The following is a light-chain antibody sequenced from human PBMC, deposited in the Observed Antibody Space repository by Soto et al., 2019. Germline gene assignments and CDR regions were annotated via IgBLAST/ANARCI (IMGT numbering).Light chain of an antibody. CDR2: EVN. Sequence: QSAPTQPASVSGSPGQSITISCTGTRNDVGTYNFVSWYQQYPGKAPKLLISEVNKRPSAVSTRFSGSKSGNTASLTISGLQAEDEADYYCCSYAGRSTYVFGTGTKLTVL. CDR1: RNDVGTYNF. CDR3: CSYAGRSTYV. V-gene: IGLV2-23*02. J-gene: IGLJ1*01.